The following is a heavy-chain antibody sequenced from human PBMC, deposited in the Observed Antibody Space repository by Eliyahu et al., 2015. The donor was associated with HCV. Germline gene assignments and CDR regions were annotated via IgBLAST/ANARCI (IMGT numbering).Heavy chain of an antibody. V-gene: IGHV1-2*02. CDR1: GYTFTGYY. CDR3: ARELVRERSGSYFDY. D-gene: IGHD1-26*01. CDR2: INPNSGGT. Sequence: QVQLVQSGAEVKKPGASVKVSCKASGYTFTGYYMHWVRQAPGQGLEWMGWINPNSGGTNYAQKFQGRVTMTRDTSISTAYMELSRLRSDDTAVYYCARELVRERSGSYFDYWGQGTLVTVSS. J-gene: IGHJ4*02.